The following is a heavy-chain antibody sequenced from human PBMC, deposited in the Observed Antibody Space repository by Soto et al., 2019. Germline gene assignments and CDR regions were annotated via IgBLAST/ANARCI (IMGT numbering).Heavy chain of an antibody. D-gene: IGHD1-26*01. V-gene: IGHV3-73*01. CDR1: GFTFSGSA. CDR3: TRLGSGSYPRGHY. CDR2: IRSKANSYAT. Sequence: GGSLRLSCAASGFTFSGSAMHWVRQASGKGLECVGRIRSKANSYATAYAASVKGRFTISRDDSKNTAYLQMNSLKTEDTAVYYCTRLGSGSYPRGHYWGQGTLVTVSS. J-gene: IGHJ4*02.